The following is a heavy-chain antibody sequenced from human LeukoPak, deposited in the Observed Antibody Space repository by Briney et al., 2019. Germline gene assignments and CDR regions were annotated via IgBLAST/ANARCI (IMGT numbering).Heavy chain of an antibody. V-gene: IGHV3-23*01. D-gene: IGHD2/OR15-2a*01. CDR1: GFTFSSYP. J-gene: IGHJ4*02. CDR2: ISGSGGNT. Sequence: QPGGSLRLSCAASGFTFSSYPMSWVRQAPGKGLEWVSTISGSGGNTYYADSVKGRFTISRDNSKNTLYLQMNSLRAEDTTIYYCAKERPQTTSFDYWGQGTLVTVSS. CDR3: AKERPQTTSFDY.